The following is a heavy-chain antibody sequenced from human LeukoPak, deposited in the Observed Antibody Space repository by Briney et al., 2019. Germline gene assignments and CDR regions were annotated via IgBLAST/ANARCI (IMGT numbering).Heavy chain of an antibody. J-gene: IGHJ3*02. CDR1: GFTVSSNY. V-gene: IGHV3-53*01. D-gene: IGHD5-18*01. CDR3: ARSTAMDAIDI. Sequence: GGSLRLSCAASGFTVSSNYMSWVRQAPGKGLEWVSVIYSGGSTYYADSVKGRFTISRDNSKNTLYLQMNSLRAEDTAVYYCARSTAMDAIDIWGQGTMVTVSS. CDR2: IYSGGST.